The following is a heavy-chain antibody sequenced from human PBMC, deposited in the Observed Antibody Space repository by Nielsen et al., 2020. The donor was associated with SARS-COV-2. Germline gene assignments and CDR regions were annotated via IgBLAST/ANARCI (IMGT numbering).Heavy chain of an antibody. Sequence: SETLSLTCAISGGSISRYYWTWIRQSPGKGLEWIGYIHHSGSTSYSPSLKSRVHISLDTSQNEFSLKLTSVTAEDTAVYYCARVDGHCSGGSCYSGVYWGQGTLVTVSS. CDR1: GGSISRYY. CDR2: IHHSGST. J-gene: IGHJ4*02. D-gene: IGHD2-15*01. V-gene: IGHV4-59*01. CDR3: ARVDGHCSGGSCYSGVY.